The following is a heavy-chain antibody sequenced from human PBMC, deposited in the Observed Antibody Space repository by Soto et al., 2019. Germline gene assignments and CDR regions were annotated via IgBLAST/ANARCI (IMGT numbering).Heavy chain of an antibody. J-gene: IGHJ5*02. CDR1: GHLFNNHW. CDR3: ARAYFDSGHGYDL. V-gene: IGHV5-51*01. D-gene: IGHD3-10*01. CDR2: IFTRDSET. Sequence: GESLKISCKGPGHLFNNHWIGWVRQTPGKGLEWMGLIFTRDSETKTSPSFQGHVSFSVDNSINTVYLQWTSLKTTDTGIYFCARAYFDSGHGYDLWGPGTLVTVYS.